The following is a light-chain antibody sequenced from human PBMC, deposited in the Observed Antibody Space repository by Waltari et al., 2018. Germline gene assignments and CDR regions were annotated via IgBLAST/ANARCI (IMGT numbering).Light chain of an antibody. CDR1: SSDVGNVNL. V-gene: IGLV2-23*02. CDR3: CSYAGSRTYV. CDR2: EVS. Sequence: QSALTPPASVSGSPGPSITISRPGTSSDVGNVNLVSWYQQHPGKVPKLIIYEVSKRPSGVSNHFSGSKSGNTASLTISGLRAEDEADYYCCSYAGSRTYVFGTGTKVTVL. J-gene: IGLJ1*01.